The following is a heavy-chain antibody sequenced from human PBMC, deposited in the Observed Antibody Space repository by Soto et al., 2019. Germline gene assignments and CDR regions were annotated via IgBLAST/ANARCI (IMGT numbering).Heavy chain of an antibody. V-gene: IGHV4-30-4*01. D-gene: IGHD7-27*01. CDR3: ARTTFLGGWFDP. J-gene: IGHJ5*02. CDR2: IYYSGST. Sequence: SETLSLTCTVSGGSISSGDYYWSWIRQPPGKGLEWIGYIYYSGSTYYNPSLKSRVTISVDTSKNQFSLKLSSVTAADTAVYYCARTTFLGGWFDPWGQGTLVTVSS. CDR1: GGSISSGDYY.